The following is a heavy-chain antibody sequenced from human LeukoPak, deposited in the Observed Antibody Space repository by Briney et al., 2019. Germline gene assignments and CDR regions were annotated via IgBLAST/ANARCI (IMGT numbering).Heavy chain of an antibody. CDR3: AKDATGGDILTGYYHNWFDP. CDR1: GFTFDDYA. Sequence: GGSLRLSCAASGFTFDDYAMHWVRQAPGKGLEWVSGISWNSGSIGYADSVKGRFTISRDNAKNSLYLQMNSLRAEDTALYYCAKDATGGDILTGYYHNWFDPWGQGTLVTVSS. V-gene: IGHV3-9*01. CDR2: ISWNSGSI. J-gene: IGHJ5*02. D-gene: IGHD3-9*01.